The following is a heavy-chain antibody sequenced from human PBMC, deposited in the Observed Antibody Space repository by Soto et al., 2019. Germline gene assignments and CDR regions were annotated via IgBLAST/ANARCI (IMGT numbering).Heavy chain of an antibody. J-gene: IGHJ4*02. D-gene: IGHD5-12*01. CDR3: ARVAWQSLDY. CDR2: INPNDGGT. CDR1: GYTLTSHH. V-gene: IGHV1-46*01. Sequence: ASVKVSCKASGYTLTSHHLHWVRQVPGQGLEWMGIINPNDGGTLYAQKFQGRVTMTRDTSTSTAYMELSSLRSEDTAVYYCARVAWQSLDYWGQGTLVTVSS.